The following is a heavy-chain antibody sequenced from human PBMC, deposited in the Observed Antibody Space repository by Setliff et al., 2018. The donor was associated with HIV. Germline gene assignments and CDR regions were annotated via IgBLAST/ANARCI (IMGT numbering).Heavy chain of an antibody. Sequence: GGSLRLSCAASGFTFSSYSMNWVRQAPGKGLEWVSSISSSSSYIYYADSVKGRFTISRDNAKNTLYLQMNSLRGEDTAVYFCARAIRNGNSLINWFDPWGQGALVTVSS. V-gene: IGHV3-21*01. J-gene: IGHJ5*02. CDR1: GFTFSSYS. D-gene: IGHD2-8*01. CDR3: ARAIRNGNSLINWFDP. CDR2: ISSSSSYI.